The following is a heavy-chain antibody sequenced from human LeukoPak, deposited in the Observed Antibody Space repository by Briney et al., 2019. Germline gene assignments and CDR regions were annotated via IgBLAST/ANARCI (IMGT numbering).Heavy chain of an antibody. CDR3: AGGRSGTYYDY. Sequence: GGSLRLSCAASGFTFSSYGMHWVRQAPGKGLEWVAVISYDGSNKYYADSVKGRFTISRDNSKNTLYLQMNSLRADDTAVYYCAGGRSGTYYDYWGQGTLVTVSS. CDR2: ISYDGSNK. V-gene: IGHV3-30*03. D-gene: IGHD1-26*01. J-gene: IGHJ4*02. CDR1: GFTFSSYG.